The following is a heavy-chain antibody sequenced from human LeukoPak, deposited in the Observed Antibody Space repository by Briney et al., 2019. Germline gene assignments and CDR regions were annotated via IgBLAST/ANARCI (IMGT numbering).Heavy chain of an antibody. Sequence: ASVKVSCMASGYSFSSYGINWVRQAPGQGLEWMGWISGYNGNTDYAQKFQGRVTMTTDTSTSTAHMELGSLRSDDTAVYYCARVRNWQQLAPVDYWGQGTLVTVSS. CDR1: GYSFSSYG. J-gene: IGHJ4*02. CDR2: ISGYNGNT. D-gene: IGHD6-13*01. V-gene: IGHV1-18*01. CDR3: ARVRNWQQLAPVDY.